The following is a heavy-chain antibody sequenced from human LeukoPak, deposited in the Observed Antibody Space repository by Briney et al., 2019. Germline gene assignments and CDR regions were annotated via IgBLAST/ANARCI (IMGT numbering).Heavy chain of an antibody. D-gene: IGHD3-10*01. Sequence: GGSLRLSCAASGFTFSSYWMSWVRQAPGKGLEWVANIKQDGSEKYYVDSVKGRFSISRDNAKNSLFLQMNSLRAEDTAVYYCARGRGHYYGSGCYSAPYTNWYFDLWGRGTLVTVSS. J-gene: IGHJ2*01. V-gene: IGHV3-7*01. CDR1: GFTFSSYW. CDR3: ARGRGHYYGSGCYSAPYTNWYFDL. CDR2: IKQDGSEK.